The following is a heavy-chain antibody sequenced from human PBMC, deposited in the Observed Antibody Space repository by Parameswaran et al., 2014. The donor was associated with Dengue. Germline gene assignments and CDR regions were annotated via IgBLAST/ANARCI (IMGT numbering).Heavy chain of an antibody. D-gene: IGHD3-10*01. Sequence: VRQAPGKGLEWVSSISSSSSYIYYADSVKGRFTISRDNAKNSLYLQMNSLRAEDTAVYYCARSPEVRGVDLFDPWGQGTLVTVSS. CDR2: ISSSSSYI. J-gene: IGHJ5*02. CDR3: ARSPEVRGVDLFDP. V-gene: IGHV3-21*01.